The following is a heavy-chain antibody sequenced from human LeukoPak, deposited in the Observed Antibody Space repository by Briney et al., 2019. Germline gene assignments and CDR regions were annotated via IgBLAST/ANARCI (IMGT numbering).Heavy chain of an antibody. D-gene: IGHD3-22*01. Sequence: GGSLRLSCAASGFTFSDYYMSWIRQAPGKGLEWVSYISSSGSTIYYADSVKGRFTISRDNSKNTLYLQMNSLRAEDTAVYYCAKDRNYYDSSGYPDYWGQGTLVTVSS. CDR2: ISSSGSTI. CDR3: AKDRNYYDSSGYPDY. V-gene: IGHV3-11*04. J-gene: IGHJ4*02. CDR1: GFTFSDYY.